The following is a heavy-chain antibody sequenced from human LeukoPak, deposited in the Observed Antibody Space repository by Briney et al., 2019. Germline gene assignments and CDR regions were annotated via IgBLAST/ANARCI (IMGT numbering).Heavy chain of an antibody. CDR1: GYTFTGYY. CDR2: INPNSGGT. Sequence: GASVKVSCKASGYTFTGYYMHWVRQAPGQGLEWMGWINPNSGGTNYAQKFQGRVTMTRDTSIRTAYMELSRLRSDDTAVYYCARPGEGYSHGLVNYWGQGTLVTVSS. V-gene: IGHV1-2*02. CDR3: ARPGEGYSHGLVNY. D-gene: IGHD5-18*01. J-gene: IGHJ4*02.